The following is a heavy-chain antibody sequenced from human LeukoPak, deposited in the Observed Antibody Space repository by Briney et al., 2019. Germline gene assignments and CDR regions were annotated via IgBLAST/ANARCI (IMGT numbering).Heavy chain of an antibody. CDR1: GGSISSYY. V-gene: IGHV4-4*07. D-gene: IGHD3-10*01. CDR2: IYTSGST. Sequence: SETLSLTCTVSGGSISSYYWSWIRQPAGKGLEWIGRIYTSGSTNYNPSLKSRVTMSVDTSKNQFSLKLSSVTAADTAVYYCARDFPYGSGSYYYYYYYMDVWGKGTTVTISS. CDR3: ARDFPYGSGSYYYYYYYMDV. J-gene: IGHJ6*03.